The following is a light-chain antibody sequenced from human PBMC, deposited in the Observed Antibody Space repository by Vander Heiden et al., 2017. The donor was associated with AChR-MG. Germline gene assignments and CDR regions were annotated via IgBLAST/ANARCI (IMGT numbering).Light chain of an antibody. J-gene: IGKJ1*01. CDR2: AAA. V-gene: IGKV1-39*01. CDR3: QQRDSTPQT. Sequence: DIQMTQSPSSLSASVGDRVTITCRASQSISTELNGYQQKPGKAPKRLICAAASLQRGVPASVSGRGAGTEGTRTISRRQPEDGATYYGQQRDSTPQTVGQGTKGESK. CDR1: QSISTE.